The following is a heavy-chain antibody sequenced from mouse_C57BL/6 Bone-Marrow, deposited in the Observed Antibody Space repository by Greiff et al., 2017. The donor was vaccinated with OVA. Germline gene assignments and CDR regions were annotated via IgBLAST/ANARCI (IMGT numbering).Heavy chain of an antibody. CDR2: IRSKSNNYAT. D-gene: IGHD1-1*01. CDR3: VSGYGSSYGYFDV. CDR1: GFSFNTYA. J-gene: IGHJ1*03. Sequence: EVKLQESGGGLVQPKGSLKLSCAASGFSFNTYAMNWVRQAPGKGLEWVARIRSKSNNYATYYADSVKDRFTISRDDSESMLYLQMNNLKTEDTAMYYCVSGYGSSYGYFDVWGTGTTVTVSS. V-gene: IGHV10-1*01.